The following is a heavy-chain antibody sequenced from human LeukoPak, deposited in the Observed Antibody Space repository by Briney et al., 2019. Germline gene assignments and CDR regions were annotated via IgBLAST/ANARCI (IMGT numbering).Heavy chain of an antibody. Sequence: PGGSLRLSCVASGFALSSYWMSWVRQAPGEVLEWVAYVKQDGGEKYYVDSVKGRFTISRDNAKNSLFMQMNSLRVEDTAVYYCARLGGSYYTYWGQGTLVTVSS. D-gene: IGHD1-26*01. V-gene: IGHV3-7*01. CDR1: GFALSSYW. J-gene: IGHJ4*02. CDR3: ARLGGSYYTY. CDR2: VKQDGGEK.